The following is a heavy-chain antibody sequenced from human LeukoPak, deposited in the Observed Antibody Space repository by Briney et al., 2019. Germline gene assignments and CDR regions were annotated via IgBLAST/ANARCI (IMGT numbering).Heavy chain of an antibody. CDR3: AKGALRGYTYGYTPYYFDY. CDR1: GFTFSSYA. D-gene: IGHD5-18*01. Sequence: PGGSLRLSCAASGFTFSSYAMSWVRQAPGKGLEWVSAISGSGGSTYYADSVKGRFTISRDNSKNTLYLQMNTLRAEDTAVYYCAKGALRGYTYGYTPYYFDYWGHGTLVTVSS. V-gene: IGHV3-23*01. CDR2: ISGSGGST. J-gene: IGHJ4*01.